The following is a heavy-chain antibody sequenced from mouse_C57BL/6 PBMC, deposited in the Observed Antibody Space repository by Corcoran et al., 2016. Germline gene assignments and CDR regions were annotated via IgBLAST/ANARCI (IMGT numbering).Heavy chain of an antibody. V-gene: IGHV9-3*01. Sequence: QSQLVQSGPELKKPGETVKISCKASGYTFTTYGMSWVKQAPGKGLKWMGWINTYSGVPTYADDFKGRFAFSLETSASTAYLQINNLKNEDTATYFCARNYGSSLYYYDYWGQGTTLTVSS. CDR1: GYTFTTYG. J-gene: IGHJ2*01. D-gene: IGHD1-1*01. CDR2: INTYSGVP. CDR3: ARNYGSSLYYYDY.